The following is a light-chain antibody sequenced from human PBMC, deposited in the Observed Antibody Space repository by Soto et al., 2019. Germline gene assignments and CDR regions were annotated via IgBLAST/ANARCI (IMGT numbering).Light chain of an antibody. J-gene: IGLJ2*01. Sequence: QSALTQPPSASGSPGQSVTISCSGTSSAVGAYNYVSWYQQHPGKAPKVMIYEVSKRPSGVPDRFSGSKSGNTASLTVSGLQAEDEADYYCAAWDDSLSGVVFGGGTKLTVL. CDR3: AAWDDSLSGVV. V-gene: IGLV2-8*01. CDR2: EVS. CDR1: SSAVGAYNY.